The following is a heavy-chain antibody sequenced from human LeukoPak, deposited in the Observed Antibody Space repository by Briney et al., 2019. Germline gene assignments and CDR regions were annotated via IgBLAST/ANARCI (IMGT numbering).Heavy chain of an antibody. V-gene: IGHV3-23*01. CDR3: AKDHGSSFALGAGDY. J-gene: IGHJ4*02. D-gene: IGHD6-6*01. CDR2: ISGSGGST. CDR1: RFSFYSYA. Sequence: LASAASRFSFYSYAMGGACQAPGKGLEWVSAISGSGGSTYYADSVKGRFTVSRDNSKNTLYLQMISLRADDTAVYYCAKDHGSSFALGAGDYWGQGTLVTVSS.